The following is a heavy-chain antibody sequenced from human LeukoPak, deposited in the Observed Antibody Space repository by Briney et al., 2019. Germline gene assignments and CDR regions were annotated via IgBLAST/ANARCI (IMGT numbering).Heavy chain of an antibody. J-gene: IGHJ4*02. CDR3: AKESLRGHSYGFDN. Sequence: GGSLRFSCAASGFPFSAYAMSWVRQAPGKGLEWVSAISASGDTTYYADSVRGRFTISRDNSKNTLYLQMNSLRAGDTALYYCAKESLRGHSYGFDNWGQGTLVTVSS. V-gene: IGHV3-23*01. CDR2: ISASGDTT. D-gene: IGHD5-18*01. CDR1: GFPFSAYA.